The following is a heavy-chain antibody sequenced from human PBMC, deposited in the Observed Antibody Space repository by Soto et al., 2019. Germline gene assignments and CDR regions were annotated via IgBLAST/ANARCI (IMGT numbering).Heavy chain of an antibody. CDR3: ARQESLYYCDSSGYGAFRGYYYGMDV. D-gene: IGHD3-22*01. J-gene: IGHJ6*02. V-gene: IGHV6-1*01. CDR1: GDSVSSNSAA. Sequence: PSQTLSLTCAISGDSVSSNSAAWNWIRQSPSRGLEWLGRTYYRSKWYNDYAVSVKSRITINPDTSKNQFSLQLNSVTPEDTAVYYCARQESLYYCDSSGYGAFRGYYYGMDVWGQGTTVTVSS. CDR2: TYYRSKWYN.